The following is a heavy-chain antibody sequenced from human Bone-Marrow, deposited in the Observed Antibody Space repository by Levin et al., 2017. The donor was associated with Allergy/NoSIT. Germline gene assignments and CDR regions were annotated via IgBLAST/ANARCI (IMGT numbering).Heavy chain of an antibody. V-gene: IGHV3-30*18. Sequence: GESLKISCAASGFTFNNHAMHWVRQAPGKGLEWVAVTSYDGIENYYADSVKGRFTISRDNSKNALYLQMDSLRAEDTALYYCAKDIQGSVDIWGQGTMVTVSS. CDR2: TSYDGIEN. CDR1: GFTFNNHA. CDR3: AKDIQGSVDI. J-gene: IGHJ3*02. D-gene: IGHD6-19*01.